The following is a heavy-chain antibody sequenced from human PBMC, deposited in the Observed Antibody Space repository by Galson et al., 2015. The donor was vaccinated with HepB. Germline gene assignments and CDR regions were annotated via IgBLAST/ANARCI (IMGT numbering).Heavy chain of an antibody. V-gene: IGHV3-23*01. CDR1: GFSVSVDY. Sequence: SLRVSCAGSGFSVSVDYMNWVRQAPGKGLEWVSAIRGGGTVTYYADSVKGRFTISRDNSKSTLYLQMSSLRAEDTAVYYCTKELFGRNLIDFWGQGTLVTVSS. D-gene: IGHD3/OR15-3a*01. J-gene: IGHJ4*02. CDR3: TKELFGRNLIDF. CDR2: IRGGGTVT.